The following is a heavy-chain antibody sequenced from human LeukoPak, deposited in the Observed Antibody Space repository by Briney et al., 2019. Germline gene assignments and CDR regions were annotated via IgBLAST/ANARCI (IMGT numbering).Heavy chain of an antibody. CDR2: INHSGST. J-gene: IGHJ2*01. CDR1: GGSFSGYY. CDR3: ARVLEGSSGQHWYFDL. V-gene: IGHV4-34*01. Sequence: SETLSLTCAVYGGSFSGYYWSWIRQPPRKGLEWIGEINHSGSTNYNPSLKSRVTISVDTSKNQFSLRLSSVTAADTAVYYCARVLEGSSGQHWYFDLWGRGTLVTVSS. D-gene: IGHD6-19*01.